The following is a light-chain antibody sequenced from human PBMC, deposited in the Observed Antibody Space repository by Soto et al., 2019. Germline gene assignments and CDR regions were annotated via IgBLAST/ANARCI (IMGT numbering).Light chain of an antibody. J-gene: IGKJ1*01. Sequence: EIVMTQSPATLSVSPGERATLSCRASQSVSSHLAWYQQKPGQAPRLLIYGASTRATGIPARFSGRGSGTDFILTINSLEPEDFAVYYCQQRSVWPLTFGQGTKVDIK. CDR1: QSVSSH. CDR2: GAS. V-gene: IGKV3-11*01. CDR3: QQRSVWPLT.